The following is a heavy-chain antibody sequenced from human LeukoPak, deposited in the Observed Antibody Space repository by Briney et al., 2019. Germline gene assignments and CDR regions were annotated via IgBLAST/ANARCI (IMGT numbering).Heavy chain of an antibody. CDR3: ARRAGAYSHPYDY. D-gene: IGHD4/OR15-4a*01. V-gene: IGHV3-23*01. CDR2: ISGSGDTT. J-gene: IGHJ4*02. CDR1: GFIFSNYA. Sequence: GGSLRLSCATSGFIFSNYAVNWVRQAPGKGLEWVSIISGSGDTTYYADSVKGRFTISRDNSKNTLYLQMNSLRAEDTAVYYCARRAGAYSHPYDYWGQGTLVTVSS.